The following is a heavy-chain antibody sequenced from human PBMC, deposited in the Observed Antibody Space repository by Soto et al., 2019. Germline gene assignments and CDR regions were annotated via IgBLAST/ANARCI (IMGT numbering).Heavy chain of an antibody. CDR1: GITFGDHD. Sequence: EVQLVQSGGGLVQPGGSLRLSWATSGITFGDHDMDWVRQAPGKGLEWLGRCRSRVDNYATDYAASVKGRFTFSRDESKSSLSLQMRSLKTGDTAMYYCVLWVRGLINYWGQGTLVTVSS. CDR3: VLWVRGLINY. CDR2: CRSRVDNYAT. D-gene: IGHD3-10*01. V-gene: IGHV3-72*01. J-gene: IGHJ4*02.